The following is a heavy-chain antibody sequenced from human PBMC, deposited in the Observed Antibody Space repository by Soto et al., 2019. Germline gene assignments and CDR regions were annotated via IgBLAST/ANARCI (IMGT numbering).Heavy chain of an antibody. CDR3: ARGRITMVRHNWFDS. CDR2: ISYDGSNK. Sequence: QVQLVESGGGVVQPGRSLRLSCAASGFTFSSYAMHWVRQAPGKGLEWVAVISYDGSNKYYADSVKGRFTISRDNSKNTLYLQMNSLRAEDTAVYYCARGRITMVRHNWFDSWGQGTLVTVSS. V-gene: IGHV3-30-3*01. J-gene: IGHJ5*01. CDR1: GFTFSSYA. D-gene: IGHD3-10*01.